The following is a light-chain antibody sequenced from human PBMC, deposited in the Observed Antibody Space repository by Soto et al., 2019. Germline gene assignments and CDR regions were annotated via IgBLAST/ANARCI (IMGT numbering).Light chain of an antibody. CDR1: QSVNSTY. V-gene: IGKV3-20*01. Sequence: EIVLTQSPGTLSLSPGERATLSCRASQSVNSTYIAWYQQNPGQAPRLLIYGASSRATGIPDRFSGSGSGTDFTLTISRLEPEDFAVYFCQQYGRSPPFTFGQGTKVEIK. CDR2: GAS. CDR3: QQYGRSPPFT. J-gene: IGKJ2*01.